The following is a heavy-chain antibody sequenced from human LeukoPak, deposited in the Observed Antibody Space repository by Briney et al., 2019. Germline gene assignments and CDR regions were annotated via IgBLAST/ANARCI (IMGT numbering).Heavy chain of an antibody. CDR2: TYYRSKWYN. D-gene: IGHD6-13*01. J-gene: IGHJ4*02. CDR3: ARENKGHVYGSSWYYFDY. Sequence: SQTLSLTCAISGDSVSSNSAAWNWIRQSPSRGLEWLGRTYYRSKWYNDYAVSVKSRITINPDTSRNQFSLQLNSVTPEDTAVYYCARENKGHVYGSSWYYFDYWGQGTLVTVSS. V-gene: IGHV6-1*01. CDR1: GDSVSSNSAA.